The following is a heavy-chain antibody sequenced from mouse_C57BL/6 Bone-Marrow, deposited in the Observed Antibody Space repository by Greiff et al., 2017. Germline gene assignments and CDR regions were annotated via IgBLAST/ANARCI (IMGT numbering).Heavy chain of an antibody. CDR3: ARDRSSSFDY. J-gene: IGHJ2*01. CDR1: GFTFSSYA. D-gene: IGHD1-1*01. CDR2: ISDGGSYT. Sequence: EVKLQESGGGLVKPGGSLKLSCAASGFTFSSYAMSWVRQTPEKRLEWVATISDGGSYTYYPDNVKGRFTISRDNAKNNLYLQMSHLKSEDTAMYYCARDRSSSFDYWGQGTTLTVSS. V-gene: IGHV5-4*01.